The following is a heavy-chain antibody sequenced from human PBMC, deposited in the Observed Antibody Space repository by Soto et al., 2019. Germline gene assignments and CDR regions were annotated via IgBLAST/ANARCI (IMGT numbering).Heavy chain of an antibody. CDR1: GFTFSSSA. CDR3: AKGGYNFGLDP. D-gene: IGHD5-18*01. Sequence: LRLSCAASGFTFSSSAMSWLRQAPGKGLEWVSAISESGDNAFYADSVKGRFTISRDNSKSTLYLQMSSLRAEDTALYFCAKGGYNFGLDPWGQGTLVTVSS. CDR2: ISESGDNA. J-gene: IGHJ5*02. V-gene: IGHV3-23*01.